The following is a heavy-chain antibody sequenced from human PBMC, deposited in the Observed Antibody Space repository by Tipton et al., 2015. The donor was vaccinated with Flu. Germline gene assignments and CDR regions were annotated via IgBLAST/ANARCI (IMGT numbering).Heavy chain of an antibody. CDR2: ISGYNGNT. V-gene: IGHV1-18*01. CDR3: ARAGLQGDAFDV. CDR1: GYIFSAYG. J-gene: IGHJ3*01. Sequence: QVQLVQSGAEVKNPGASMKVSCETSGYIFSAYGISWVRQAPGQGLEWLGYISGYNGNTKYAQKFQGRLTLVADPSTDTAYMELRSLRPDDTAIYYCARAGLQGDAFDVWGQGTMATVS.